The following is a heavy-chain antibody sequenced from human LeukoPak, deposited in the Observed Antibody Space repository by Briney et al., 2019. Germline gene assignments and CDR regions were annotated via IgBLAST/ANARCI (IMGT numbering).Heavy chain of an antibody. D-gene: IGHD5-12*01. CDR3: ARGLSGTIVATSTDY. Sequence: GASVKVSCKASGHTFTSYDINWVRQATGQGLEWMEWMNPNSGNTGYAQKFQGRVTITRNTSISTAYMELSSLRSEDTAVYYCARGLSGTIVATSTDYWGQGTLVTVSS. V-gene: IGHV1-8*03. CDR1: GHTFTSYD. CDR2: MNPNSGNT. J-gene: IGHJ4*02.